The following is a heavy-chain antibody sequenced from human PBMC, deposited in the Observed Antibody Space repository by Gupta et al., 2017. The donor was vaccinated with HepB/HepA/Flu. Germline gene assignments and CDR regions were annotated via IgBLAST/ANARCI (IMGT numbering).Heavy chain of an antibody. Sequence: EWIGYIYYSGSTNYNPSLKSRVTISVDTSKNQFSLKLSSVTAADTAVYYCARGGSSAPTRRYGMDVWGQGTTVTVSS. CDR2: IYYSGST. V-gene: IGHV4-59*08. D-gene: IGHD6-6*01. CDR3: ARGGSSAPTRRYGMDV. J-gene: IGHJ6*02.